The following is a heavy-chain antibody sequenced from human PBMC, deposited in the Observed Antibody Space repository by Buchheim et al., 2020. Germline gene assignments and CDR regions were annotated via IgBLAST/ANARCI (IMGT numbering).Heavy chain of an antibody. Sequence: QAQLQESGPGLVKPSQTLSLTCTVSGGSISSGSYYWSWIRQPAGKGLEWIGRIYTSGSTNYNPSLKSRVTISVDTSKNQFSLKLSSVTAADTAVYYCARALLWFGESSYGMDVWGQGTT. CDR1: GGSISSGSYY. CDR2: IYTSGST. D-gene: IGHD3-10*01. V-gene: IGHV4-61*02. CDR3: ARALLWFGESSYGMDV. J-gene: IGHJ6*02.